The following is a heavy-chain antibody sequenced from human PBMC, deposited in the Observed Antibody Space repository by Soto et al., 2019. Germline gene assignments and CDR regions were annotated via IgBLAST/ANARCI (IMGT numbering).Heavy chain of an antibody. Sequence: PSETLSLTCTVSGGSISSYYWGWIRQPPGKGLEWIGSIYYSGSTYYNPSLKSRVTISVDTSKNQFSLKLSSVTAADTAVYYCARHFASLPYGVAHYYYGMDVWGQGTTVTVSS. CDR2: IYYSGST. V-gene: IGHV4-39*01. CDR1: GGSISSYY. J-gene: IGHJ6*02. CDR3: ARHFASLPYGVAHYYYGMDV. D-gene: IGHD4-17*01.